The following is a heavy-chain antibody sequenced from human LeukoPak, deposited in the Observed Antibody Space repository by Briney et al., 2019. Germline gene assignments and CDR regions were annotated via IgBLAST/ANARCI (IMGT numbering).Heavy chain of an antibody. CDR3: ASYSSSWTGFDY. CDR2: IYHSGST. D-gene: IGHD6-13*01. J-gene: IGHJ4*02. CDR1: GGSISSYY. V-gene: IGHV4-59*04. Sequence: PSETLSLTCTVSGGSISSYYWGWIRQPPGKGLEWIGSIYHSGSTYYNPSLKSRVTISVDTSKNQFSLKLSSVTAADTAVYYCASYSSSWTGFDYWGQGTLVTVSS.